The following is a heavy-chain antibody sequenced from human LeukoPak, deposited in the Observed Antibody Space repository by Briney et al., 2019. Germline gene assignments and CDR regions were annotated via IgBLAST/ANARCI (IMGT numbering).Heavy chain of an antibody. D-gene: IGHD3-16*02. CDR1: GFTFSSYW. V-gene: IGHV3-7*01. Sequence: GGSLRLSCAASGFTFSSYWMSWVRQAPGKGLEWVANIKQDGSEKYYVDSVKGRFTTSRDSAKNSLYLQMNSLRAEDTAVYYCAFGGLSVFDYWGQGTLVTVSS. CDR3: AFGGLSVFDY. J-gene: IGHJ4*02. CDR2: IKQDGSEK.